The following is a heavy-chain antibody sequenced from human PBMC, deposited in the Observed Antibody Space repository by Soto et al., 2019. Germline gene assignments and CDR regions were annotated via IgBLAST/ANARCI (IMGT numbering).Heavy chain of an antibody. CDR2: IYYSGST. CDR1: GGSISSSNYY. D-gene: IGHD3-10*01. CDR3: ARQKYYYGSGSYYPNWFDP. J-gene: IGHJ5*02. V-gene: IGHV4-39*01. Sequence: SETLSLTCTVSGGSISSSNYYWGWIRQPPGKGLEWIGSIYYSGSTYYNPSLKSRVTISVDTSNNQFSLKLSSVTAADTAVYYCARQKYYYGSGSYYPNWFDPWGQGTLVT.